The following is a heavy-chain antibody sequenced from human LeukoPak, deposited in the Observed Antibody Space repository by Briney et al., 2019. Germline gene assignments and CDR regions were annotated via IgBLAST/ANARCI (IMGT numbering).Heavy chain of an antibody. CDR1: GGSISSYY. CDR2: IYTSGST. J-gene: IGHJ6*02. D-gene: IGHD6-6*01. Sequence: PSETLSLTCTVSGGSISSYYWSWIRQPAGKGLEWIGRIYTSGSTNYNPSLKGRVTMSVDTSKNQFSLKLSSVTAADTAVYYCARDSEQLVPNYYYGMDVWGQGTTVTVSS. V-gene: IGHV4-4*07. CDR3: ARDSEQLVPNYYYGMDV.